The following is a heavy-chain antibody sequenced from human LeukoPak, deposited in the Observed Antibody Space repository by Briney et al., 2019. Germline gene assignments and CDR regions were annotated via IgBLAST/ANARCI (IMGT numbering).Heavy chain of an antibody. J-gene: IGHJ4*02. D-gene: IGHD5-24*01. Sequence: ASVKVSCKASGYIFADYYMHWVRQAPGQGLEWMGWINPNNGGTNYAQKFQGRVTMTRDTSISTAYMEPSRLRSDDTAMYYCAKDRSWVEMATINSFDYWGQGTLVTVSS. CDR3: AKDRSWVEMATINSFDY. CDR2: INPNNGGT. CDR1: GYIFADYY. V-gene: IGHV1-2*02.